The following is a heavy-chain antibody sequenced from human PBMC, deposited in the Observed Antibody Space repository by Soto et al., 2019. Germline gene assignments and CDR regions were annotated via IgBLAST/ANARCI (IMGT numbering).Heavy chain of an antibody. J-gene: IGHJ6*02. CDR2: ISGSGAST. CDR1: GFTFSSYA. CDR3: AKATIRFLDTYGMDV. Sequence: EVQLLESGGGLAQPGGSLRLSCAASGFTFSSYAMSWVRQGPGKGLEWVSAISGSGASTFYTDSVKGRFTVSRDNSKNTLYLQINSLRAEDTAVYYCAKATIRFLDTYGMDVWGQGTTVAVSS. V-gene: IGHV3-23*01. D-gene: IGHD3-3*01.